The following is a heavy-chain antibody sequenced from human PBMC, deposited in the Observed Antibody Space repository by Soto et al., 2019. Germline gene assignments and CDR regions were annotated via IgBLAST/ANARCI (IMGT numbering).Heavy chain of an antibody. D-gene: IGHD3-10*01. J-gene: IGHJ6*02. V-gene: IGHV3-30*18. CDR1: GFIFSKYG. Sequence: QVQLVESGGGVVQPGRSLRLCCAASGFIFSKYGMHWVRQAPGKGLEWVAVISYDGSNKYYAESVKGRFIISRGKSENTLYLQMNSLRAEDTALYYCAKDLGSGKPYYYYAMDVWGQGTTVTVSS. CDR3: AKDLGSGKPYYYYAMDV. CDR2: ISYDGSNK.